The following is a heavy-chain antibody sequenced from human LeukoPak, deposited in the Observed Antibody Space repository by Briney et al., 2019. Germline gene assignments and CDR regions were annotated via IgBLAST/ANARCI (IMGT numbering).Heavy chain of an antibody. CDR3: ASLDYFDSSDYGDY. CDR1: GFTFANYA. D-gene: IGHD3-22*01. V-gene: IGHV3-23*01. Sequence: GGSLRLSCAASGFTFANYAMSWVRQAPGKGLEWVSAISGSGGATYYADSVKGRFTISRDNSKNTLYLQMNSLRAEDTALYYCASLDYFDSSDYGDYWGQGTLVTVSS. J-gene: IGHJ4*02. CDR2: ISGSGGAT.